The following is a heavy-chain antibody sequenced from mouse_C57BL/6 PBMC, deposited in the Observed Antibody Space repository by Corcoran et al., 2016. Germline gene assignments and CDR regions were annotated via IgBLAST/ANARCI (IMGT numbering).Heavy chain of an antibody. V-gene: IGHV9-3*01. CDR2: INTYSGVP. CDR3: ARTSPV. CDR1: GYTFTTYG. J-gene: IGHJ1*03. Sequence: QIQLVQSGPELKKPGETVKISCKASGYTFTTYGMSWVKQAPGKGLKWMGWINTYSGVPTYADDFKGRFAFSLETSASTAYLQINNLKKEDTATYFCARTSPVWGTGTTVTVSS.